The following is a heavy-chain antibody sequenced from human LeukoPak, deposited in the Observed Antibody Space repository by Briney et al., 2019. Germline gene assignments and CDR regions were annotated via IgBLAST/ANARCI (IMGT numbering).Heavy chain of an antibody. D-gene: IGHD5-12*01. CDR2: INPNSGGT. V-gene: IGHV1-2*02. CDR1: GYTFTGYY. CDR3: ARVQVYSGYDFHYYGMDV. J-gene: IGHJ6*02. Sequence: ASVKVSCKASGYTFTGYYMHWVRQAPGQGLVWMGWINPNSGGTNYAQKFQGRVTMTRDTSISTAYMELSRLRSDDTAVYYCARVQVYSGYDFHYYGMDVWGQGTTVTVSS.